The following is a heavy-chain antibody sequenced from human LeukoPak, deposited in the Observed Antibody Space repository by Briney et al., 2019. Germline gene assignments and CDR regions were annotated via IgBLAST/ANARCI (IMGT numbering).Heavy chain of an antibody. V-gene: IGHV1-18*04. CDR3: ARVSTSSRFGGYDPQWYFDL. CDR2: ISGYNGNT. J-gene: IGHJ2*01. D-gene: IGHD5-12*01. CDR1: GYTFINYG. Sequence: GASVKVSCKASGYTFINYGFTWVRQAPGQGLEWMGWISGYNGNTNYLQKFQGRVTMTTDTSTNTVYMELRSLSSDDTAVYYCARVSTSSRFGGYDPQWYFDLWGRGTLVTVSS.